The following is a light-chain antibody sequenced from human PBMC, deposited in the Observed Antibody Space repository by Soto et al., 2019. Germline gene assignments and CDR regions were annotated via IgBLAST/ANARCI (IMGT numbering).Light chain of an antibody. CDR3: QQRNVWPPIT. V-gene: IGKV3-11*01. CDR2: DST. CDR1: QNAHTS. J-gene: IGKJ5*01. Sequence: ENVLTQFPVTLSLSPGERATLSCRASQNAHTSLAWYRQKPGKPPRLVIYDSTLRANGVPDRFGGSRSGTEFTLTINSLEPEDFAVYYCQQRNVWPPITFGQGTRLEIK.